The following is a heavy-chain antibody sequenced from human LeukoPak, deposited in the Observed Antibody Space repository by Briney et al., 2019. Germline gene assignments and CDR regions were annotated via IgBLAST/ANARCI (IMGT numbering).Heavy chain of an antibody. CDR2: IYYSGST. CDR1: GGSTSSYY. J-gene: IGHJ4*02. CDR3: ARQVVVTANFDY. D-gene: IGHD2-21*02. Sequence: SETLSLTCTVSGGSTSSYYWSWIRQPPGRGLEWIGYIYYSGSTNYNPSLKSRVTISVDTSKNQFSLKLSSVTAADTAVYYCARQVVVTANFDYWGQGTLVTVSS. V-gene: IGHV4-59*08.